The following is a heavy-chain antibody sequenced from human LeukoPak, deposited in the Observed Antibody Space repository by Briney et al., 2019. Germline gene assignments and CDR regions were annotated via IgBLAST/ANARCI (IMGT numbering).Heavy chain of an antibody. V-gene: IGHV1-46*01. D-gene: IGHD3-22*01. J-gene: IGHJ4*02. CDR1: GYTFTDYY. CDR2: INPSGGST. Sequence: GASVKVSCKASGYTFTDYYMHWVRQAPGQGLEWMGIINPSGGSTSYAQKFQGRVTMTRDMSTSTVYMELSSLRSEDTAVYYCARVPRAGYYYDSSGYYDYWGQGTLVTVSS. CDR3: ARVPRAGYYYDSSGYYDY.